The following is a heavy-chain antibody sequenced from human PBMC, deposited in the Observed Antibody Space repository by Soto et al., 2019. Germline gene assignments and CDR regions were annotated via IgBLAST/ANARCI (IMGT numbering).Heavy chain of an antibody. CDR1: GGTFSSYA. J-gene: IGHJ6*02. D-gene: IGHD6-13*01. CDR2: IIPIFGTA. V-gene: IGHV1-69*01. CDR3: ATRGYRSSGYDGGEYYYGMAV. Sequence: QVQLVQSGAEVKKPGSSVKVSCKASGGTFSSYAISWVRQAPGQGLEWMGGIIPIFGTANYAQKFQGRVTITADESTSTAYRELSSLRPEDTAVYYCATRGYRSSGYDGGEYYYGMAVWGQGTTVTVSS.